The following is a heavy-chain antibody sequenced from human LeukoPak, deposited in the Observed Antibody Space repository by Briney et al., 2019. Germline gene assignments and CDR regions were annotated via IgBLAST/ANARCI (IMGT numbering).Heavy chain of an antibody. Sequence: ASVKVSCKASGYTFTGYYMHWVRQAPGKGLEWMGGFDPEDGETIYAQKFQGRVTMTEDTSTDTAYMELSSLRSEDTAVYYCATVMGIAVAGWFDPWGQGTLVTVSS. CDR3: ATVMGIAVAGWFDP. J-gene: IGHJ5*02. CDR1: GYTFTGYY. D-gene: IGHD6-19*01. V-gene: IGHV1-24*01. CDR2: FDPEDGET.